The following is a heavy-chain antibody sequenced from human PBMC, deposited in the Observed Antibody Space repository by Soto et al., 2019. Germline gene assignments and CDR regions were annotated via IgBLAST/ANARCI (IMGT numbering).Heavy chain of an antibody. CDR3: ARVASDYINSVDH. CDR1: GFTFNAYA. V-gene: IGHV3-23*01. CDR2: IGGSGGNR. Sequence: EVQLLESGGGLVQPGGSLRLSCAASGFTFNAYAMTWVRQAPGKGLEWVSAIGGSGGNRYYAASVKGRFTISRDNSKHTLDLQMSRLRVEDTAVHYCARVASDYINSVDHWGQGILVTVSS. D-gene: IGHD4-4*01. J-gene: IGHJ4*02.